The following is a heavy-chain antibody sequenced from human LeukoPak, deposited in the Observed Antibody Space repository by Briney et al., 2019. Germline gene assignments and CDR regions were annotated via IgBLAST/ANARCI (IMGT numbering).Heavy chain of an antibody. CDR1: GFTFSSYA. CDR2: ISYDGSNK. Sequence: PGGSLRLSCAASGFTFSSYAMHWVRQAPGKGLEWVAVISYDGSNKYYADSVKGRFTISRDNSKNTLYLQMNSLRAEDTAVYYCASAVAIVVVVAATRGAFDIWGQGTMVTVSS. J-gene: IGHJ3*02. V-gene: IGHV3-30*04. D-gene: IGHD2-15*01. CDR3: ASAVAIVVVVAATRGAFDI.